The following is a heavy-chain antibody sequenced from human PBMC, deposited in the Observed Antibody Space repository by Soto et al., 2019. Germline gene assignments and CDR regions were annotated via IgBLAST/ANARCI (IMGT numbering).Heavy chain of an antibody. Sequence: SVKVSCKASGGTFSSYAISWVRQAPGQGLEWMGGIIPIFGTANYAQKFQGRVTITADESTSTAYMELSSLRSEDTAVYYCARGGPPLYYYDRSGYYPPFDYWGQGTLVPVSP. D-gene: IGHD3-22*01. V-gene: IGHV1-69*13. CDR2: IIPIFGTA. CDR1: GGTFSSYA. J-gene: IGHJ4*02. CDR3: ARGGPPLYYYDRSGYYPPFDY.